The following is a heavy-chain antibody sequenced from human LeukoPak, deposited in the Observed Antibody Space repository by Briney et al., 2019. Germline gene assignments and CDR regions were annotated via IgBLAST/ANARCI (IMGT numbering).Heavy chain of an antibody. V-gene: IGHV3-33*01. D-gene: IGHD6-19*01. CDR1: GFTFSSYG. Sequence: GGSLRLSCAASGFTFSSYGMHWVRQAPGKGLEWVAVIWYDGSNKYYADSVKGRFTISRDNSKNTLYLQMNSLRAEDTAVYYCARDYFSAGTIGLFDYWGQGTLVTVSS. CDR3: ARDYFSAGTIGLFDY. CDR2: IWYDGSNK. J-gene: IGHJ4*02.